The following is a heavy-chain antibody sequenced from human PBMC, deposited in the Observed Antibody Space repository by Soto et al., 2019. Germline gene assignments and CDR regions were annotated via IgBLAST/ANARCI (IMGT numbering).Heavy chain of an antibody. CDR1: GFTFSSYA. V-gene: IGHV3-23*01. D-gene: IGHD2-15*01. J-gene: IGHJ4*02. CDR2: IGGSGGT. Sequence: EVQLLESGGGLVQPGGSLRLSCAASGFTFSSYAMSWVRLAPGKGLEWFSSIGGSGGTYYADSVKGRFTISRDTSKNMLYLHLNSLRAEDTAMYYCAKGQGWSYYYDSWAQGTLVTVSS. CDR3: AKGQGWSYYYDS.